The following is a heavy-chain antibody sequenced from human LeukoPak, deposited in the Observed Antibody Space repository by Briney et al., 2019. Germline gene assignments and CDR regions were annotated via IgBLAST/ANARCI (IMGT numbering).Heavy chain of an antibody. J-gene: IGHJ3*02. CDR3: ARGDLLYDFWSGPHPDAFDI. CDR1: GFTFGDYS. D-gene: IGHD3-3*01. CDR2: INHSGST. V-gene: IGHV4-34*01. Sequence: PGGSLRLSCTASGFTFGDYSMNWVRQAPGKGLEWIGEINHSGSTNYNPSLKSRVTISVDTSKNQFSLKLSSVTAADTAVYYCARGDLLYDFWSGPHPDAFDIWGQGTMVTVSS.